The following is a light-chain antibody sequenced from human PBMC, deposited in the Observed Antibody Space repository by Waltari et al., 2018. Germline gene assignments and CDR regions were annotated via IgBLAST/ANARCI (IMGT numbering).Light chain of an antibody. V-gene: IGKV1-5*03. J-gene: IGKJ1*01. CDR3: QQYKSYKT. Sequence: DIQMTQSPSTLSASVGDTVIISGRASQSITTSLAWDQQKPGKAPDVLIYGASNLESGVPSRFSGSGSGTEFTLTISSLQPDDFATYYCQQYKSYKTFGQGTRVEIK. CDR2: GAS. CDR1: QSITTS.